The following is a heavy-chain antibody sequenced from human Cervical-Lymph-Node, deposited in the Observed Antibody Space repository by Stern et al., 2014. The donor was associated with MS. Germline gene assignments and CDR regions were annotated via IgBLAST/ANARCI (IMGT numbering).Heavy chain of an antibody. Sequence: QLVESGAEVEKPGSSVKVSCRASGGTFGTFAINWVRQAPGQGLEWMGAIHTIFVSANYAHRLQARCTITPDESTTTAYMELNSLTSYVTAVYFCARESIGHSGPFDSGAQGTLVTVPS. CDR1: GGTFGTFA. D-gene: IGHD5-12*01. CDR3: ARESIGHSGPFDS. V-gene: IGHV1-69*01. CDR2: IHTIFVSA. J-gene: IGHJ4*02.